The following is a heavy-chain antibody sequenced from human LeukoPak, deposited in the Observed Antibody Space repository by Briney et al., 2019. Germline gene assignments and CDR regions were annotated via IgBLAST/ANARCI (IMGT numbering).Heavy chain of an antibody. CDR3: ARESKYGVHDEAYFDY. Sequence: GGSLRLSCAASGFTVSSNYMSWVRQAPGKGLEWVSVIYSGGSTYYADSVKGRFTISRDNSKNTLYLQMNSLRAEDTAVYYCARESKYGVHDEAYFDYWGQGTLVTVSS. CDR1: GFTVSSNY. D-gene: IGHD5/OR15-5a*01. J-gene: IGHJ4*02. CDR2: IYSGGST. V-gene: IGHV3-53*01.